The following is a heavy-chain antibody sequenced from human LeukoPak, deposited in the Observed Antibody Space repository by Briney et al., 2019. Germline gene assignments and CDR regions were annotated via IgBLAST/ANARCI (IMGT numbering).Heavy chain of an antibody. D-gene: IGHD3-22*01. CDR3: ARRTYYYDSSGYYRAYYFDY. J-gene: IGHJ4*02. V-gene: IGHV4-39*01. Sequence: PSETLSLTCTVSGGFISSSSYYWGWIRQPPGKGLEWIGSIYYSGSTYYNPSLKSRVTISVDTSKNQFSLKLSSVTAADTAVYYCARRTYYYDSSGYYRAYYFDYWGQGTLVTVSS. CDR1: GGFISSSSYY. CDR2: IYYSGST.